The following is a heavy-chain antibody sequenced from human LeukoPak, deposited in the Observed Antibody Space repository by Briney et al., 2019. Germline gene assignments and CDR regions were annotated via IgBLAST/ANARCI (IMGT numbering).Heavy chain of an antibody. CDR2: TYYRSKWYN. V-gene: IGHV6-1*01. J-gene: IGHJ4*02. Sequence: SQTLSLTRAISGDSVSSNSAAWNWIRQSPSRGLEWLGRTYYRSKWYNDYAVSVKSRITINPDTSKNQFSLQLNSVTPEDTAVYYCARERGTVFYEALYYFDYWGQGTLVTVSS. CDR3: ARERGTVFYEALYYFDY. D-gene: IGHD2/OR15-2a*01. CDR1: GDSVSSNSAA.